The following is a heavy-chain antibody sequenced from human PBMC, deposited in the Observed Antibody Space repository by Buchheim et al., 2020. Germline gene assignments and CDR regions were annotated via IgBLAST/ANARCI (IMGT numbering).Heavy chain of an antibody. CDR3: AKDRGFIAAAGFDY. D-gene: IGHD6-13*01. Sequence: EVQLLESGGGLVQPGGSLRLSCAASGFNFRSGAMSWVRQAPGKGLEWVSTISDGGDNTLYADSVKGRFTISRDNSKNTLYLQMNSLRAEDTAIYYCAKDRGFIAAAGFDYWGQGAL. J-gene: IGHJ4*02. CDR1: GFNFRSGA. V-gene: IGHV3-23*01. CDR2: ISDGGDNT.